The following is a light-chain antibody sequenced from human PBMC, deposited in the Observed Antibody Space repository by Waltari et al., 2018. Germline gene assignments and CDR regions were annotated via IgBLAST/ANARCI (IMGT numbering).Light chain of an antibody. Sequence: DIQMTQSPSTLSASVGDRVTITCRASQTISSWLAWYQQKPGNAPKLLLYKASSLQNGVPLRFSGSGSGTDFTLTISSLQPDDSATYYCQQYKTLFHTFGQGTKLEIK. CDR3: QQYKTLFHT. J-gene: IGKJ2*01. V-gene: IGKV1-5*03. CDR2: KAS. CDR1: QTISSW.